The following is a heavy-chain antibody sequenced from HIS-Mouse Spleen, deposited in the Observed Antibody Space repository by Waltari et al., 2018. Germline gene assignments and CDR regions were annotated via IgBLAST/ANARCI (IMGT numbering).Heavy chain of an antibody. CDR1: Y. CDR3: ARSARPSGIAAADHLDY. Sequence: YMSWIRQAPGKGLEWVSYISSSGSTIYYADSVKGRFTISRDNAKNSLYLQMNSLRAEDTAVYYCARSARPSGIAAADHLDYWGQGTLVTVSS. V-gene: IGHV3-11*01. J-gene: IGHJ4*02. D-gene: IGHD6-13*01. CDR2: ISSSGSTI.